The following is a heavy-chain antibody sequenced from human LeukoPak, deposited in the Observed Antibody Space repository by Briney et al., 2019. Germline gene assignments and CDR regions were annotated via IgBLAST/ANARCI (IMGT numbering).Heavy chain of an antibody. CDR1: GFTFTTYW. CDR3: ARMNTAMVNGLNYYYYMDV. Sequence: QTGGSLRLSCAASGFTFTTYWMTWVRQAPGKVLEWVANINQDGSEKYFVDSVKGRFTISRDNAKNSLYLQMNSLRADDTAVYYCARMNTAMVNGLNYYYYMDVWGKGTTVTISS. D-gene: IGHD5-18*01. CDR2: INQDGSEK. J-gene: IGHJ6*03. V-gene: IGHV3-7*01.